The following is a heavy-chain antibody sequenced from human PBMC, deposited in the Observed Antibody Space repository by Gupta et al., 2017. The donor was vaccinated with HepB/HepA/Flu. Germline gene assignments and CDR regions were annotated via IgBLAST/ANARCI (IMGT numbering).Heavy chain of an antibody. J-gene: IGHJ3*02. CDR2: INPSGGRK. CDR1: GYTFTSYY. D-gene: IGHD1-26*01. CDR3: AMRGGSTKRDAYDI. Sequence: QVQLVQSGAEVKKPGASVKVSCKASGYTFTSYYMHWVRQAPGQGLEWVGIINPSGGRKSYAQKGQGRVTMTRDTSTRTVHRELSRMRSAETAMYYFAMRGGSTKRDAYDIGVQGTMVTV. V-gene: IGHV1-46*01.